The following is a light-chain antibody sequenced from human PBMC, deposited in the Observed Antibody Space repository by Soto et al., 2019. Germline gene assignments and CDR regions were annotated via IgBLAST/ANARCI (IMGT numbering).Light chain of an antibody. CDR3: FSFTTDWTHV. CDR1: SSDVGAYNY. J-gene: IGLJ1*01. Sequence: QSALTQPASVSGSPGQSITNSCTGTSSDVGAYNYVSWFQQHPGKAPTLIISEVSNRPSGVSNRFSGSKSGNAASLTISGLQAEDEADYFCFSFTTDWTHVFGTGTKVTVL. V-gene: IGLV2-14*01. CDR2: EVS.